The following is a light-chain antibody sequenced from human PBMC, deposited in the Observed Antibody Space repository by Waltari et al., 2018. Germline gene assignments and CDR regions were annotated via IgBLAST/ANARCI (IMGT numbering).Light chain of an antibody. Sequence: QSALTQPASVSGSPGQSITISCTGTSSDVGSYNLVSWYQHHPGKAPKLMIYEVSKRPSGVSNRFSGSKSGNTASLTIAGRQAEDEADYYCCSYAGISLFGGGTKLTVL. CDR2: EVS. CDR1: SSDVGSYNL. CDR3: CSYAGISL. J-gene: IGLJ2*01. V-gene: IGLV2-23*02.